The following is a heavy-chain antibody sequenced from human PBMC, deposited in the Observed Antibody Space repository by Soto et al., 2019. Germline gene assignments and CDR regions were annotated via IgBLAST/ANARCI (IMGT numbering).Heavy chain of an antibody. D-gene: IGHD6-13*01. J-gene: IGHJ6*03. CDR1: GGSISSSSYY. Sequence: SETLSLTCTVSGGSISSSSYYWGWIRQPPGKGLEWIGSIYYSGSTYYNPSLKSRVTISVDTSKNQFSLKLSSVTAADTAVYYCARLGYSSSWLGRGYYYYYYMDVWGKGTTVTVSS. V-gene: IGHV4-39*01. CDR2: IYYSGST. CDR3: ARLGYSSSWLGRGYYYYYYMDV.